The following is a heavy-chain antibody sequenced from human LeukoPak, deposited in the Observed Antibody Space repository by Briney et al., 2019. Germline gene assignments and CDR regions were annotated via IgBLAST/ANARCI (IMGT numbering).Heavy chain of an antibody. D-gene: IGHD1-26*01. CDR2: ISGDGGSA. Sequence: GGSLRLSCAASGFIFYAYVIHWVRQAPGQGLEWVSLISGDGGSAYYADSVKGRFSFSRDTSKNSTYLQMNSLRTEDSALYYCTKGGYSGSYPFDSWGQGTLVTVSS. CDR1: GFIFYAYV. J-gene: IGHJ4*02. CDR3: TKGGYSGSYPFDS. V-gene: IGHV3-43*02.